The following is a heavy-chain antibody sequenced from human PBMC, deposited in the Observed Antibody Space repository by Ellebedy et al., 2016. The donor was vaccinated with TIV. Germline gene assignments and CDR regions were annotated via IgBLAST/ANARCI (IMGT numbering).Heavy chain of an antibody. D-gene: IGHD4-23*01. CDR1: GFTFDDYA. V-gene: IGHV3-9*01. Sequence: PGGSLRLSCAASGFTFDDYAMHWVRQAPGKGLEWVSGIGWNSGTIGYADSVKGRFTISSDNAKNSLYLQMSSLRAEDTAVYYCATLRGYSDYWGQGTLVTVSS. J-gene: IGHJ4*02. CDR2: IGWNSGTI. CDR3: ATLRGYSDY.